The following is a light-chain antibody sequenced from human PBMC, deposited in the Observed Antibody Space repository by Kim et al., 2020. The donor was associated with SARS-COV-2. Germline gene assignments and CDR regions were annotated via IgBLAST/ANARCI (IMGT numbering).Light chain of an antibody. V-gene: IGKV1-39*01. CDR3: QQNDSSPFT. CDR2: AAS. CDR1: QSITSH. J-gene: IGKJ3*01. Sequence: DIQMTQSPSSLSASVGDRVTITCRTTQSITSHLNWYQQKPGRAPKLLIYAASTLQGGVPARFSGSGSETDFTLTISSLQPEDFATYFCQQNDSSPFTFGHGTKVDIK.